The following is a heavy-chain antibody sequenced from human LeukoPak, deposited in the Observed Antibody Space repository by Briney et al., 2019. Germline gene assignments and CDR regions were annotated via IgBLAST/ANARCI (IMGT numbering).Heavy chain of an antibody. CDR1: GGSISSGGYH. D-gene: IGHD3-22*01. Sequence: SQTLSLTCTVSGGSISSGGYHWSWIRQHPGKGLEWIGYIYYSGSTYYNPSLKSRVTISVDTSKNQFSLKLSSVTAADTAVYYCAREVADYDSSGYYSSGDWFDPWGQGTLVTVSS. CDR3: AREVADYDSSGYYSSGDWFDP. CDR2: IYYSGST. J-gene: IGHJ5*02. V-gene: IGHV4-31*03.